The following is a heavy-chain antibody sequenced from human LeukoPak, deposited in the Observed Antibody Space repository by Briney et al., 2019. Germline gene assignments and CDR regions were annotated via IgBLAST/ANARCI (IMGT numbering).Heavy chain of an antibody. Sequence: GESLKISCKASGYRFNNNCIGWVRQMPGKGLEWMGIMYPGDSYTRYSPSFQGQVTISADKSISTAYLQWSSLKASDTAMYYCARRLYCSGGSCYYFDYWGQGTLVTVSS. J-gene: IGHJ4*02. V-gene: IGHV5-51*01. D-gene: IGHD2-15*01. CDR3: ARRLYCSGGSCYYFDY. CDR1: GYRFNNNC. CDR2: MYPGDSYT.